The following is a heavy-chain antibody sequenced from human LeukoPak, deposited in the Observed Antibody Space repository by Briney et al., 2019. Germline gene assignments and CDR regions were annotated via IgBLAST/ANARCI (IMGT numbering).Heavy chain of an antibody. Sequence: PSETLSLTCTVSGGSISSGGYYWSWIRQHPGKGLEWIGYIYYSGSTYYNPSLKSRVTISVDTSKNQFSLKLSSVTAADTAVYYCASERDGYNQGLDYWGQGTLVTVSS. CDR1: GGSISSGGYY. J-gene: IGHJ4*02. V-gene: IGHV4-31*03. CDR3: ASERDGYNQGLDY. D-gene: IGHD5-24*01. CDR2: IYYSGST.